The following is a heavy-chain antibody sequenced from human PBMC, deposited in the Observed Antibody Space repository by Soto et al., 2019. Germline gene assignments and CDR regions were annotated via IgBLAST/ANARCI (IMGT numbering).Heavy chain of an antibody. V-gene: IGHV3-23*01. J-gene: IGHJ6*02. D-gene: IGHD3-10*01. CDR2: ISSDGTNT. CDR1: GFTFSSSA. Sequence: GGSLSLSCAASGFTFSSSAMSWVRQAPGKGPEWVSAISSDGTNTYYVDSVKGRFTISRDNSKNTLYLQMNSLRSEDTAVYYCAREFISPPYYYGMDVWGQGTTVTVSS. CDR3: AREFISPPYYYGMDV.